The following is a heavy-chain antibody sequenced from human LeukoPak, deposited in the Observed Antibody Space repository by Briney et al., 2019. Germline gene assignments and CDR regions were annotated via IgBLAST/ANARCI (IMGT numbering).Heavy chain of an antibody. CDR1: GYTFTNYH. D-gene: IGHD6-25*01. Sequence: ASVKVSCKASGYTFTNYHINWVRQATGQGLEWMGWMNPNNRYSSYAQKFQGRVTITRDTSISTSYMELRSLRSDDTAVYFCARTTSFTASGYDYWGQGTLVTVSS. CDR2: MNPNNRYS. J-gene: IGHJ4*02. CDR3: ARTTSFTASGYDY. V-gene: IGHV1-8*03.